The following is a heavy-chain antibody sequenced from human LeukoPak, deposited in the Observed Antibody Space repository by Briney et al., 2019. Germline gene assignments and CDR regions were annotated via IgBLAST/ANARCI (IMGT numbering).Heavy chain of an antibody. Sequence: PSQTLSLTCTVSGGSISSGGYYWSWIRQHPGKGLEWIGYIYYSGSTYYNPSLKSRVTISVDRSKNQFSLKLSSVTAADTAVYYCAREASPPNDAFDIWGQGTMVTVSS. V-gene: IGHV4-31*03. CDR3: AREASPPNDAFDI. CDR1: GGSISSGGYY. J-gene: IGHJ3*02. CDR2: IYYSGST.